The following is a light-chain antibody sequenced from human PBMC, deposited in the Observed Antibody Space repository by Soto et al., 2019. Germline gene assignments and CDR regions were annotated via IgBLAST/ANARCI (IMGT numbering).Light chain of an antibody. V-gene: IGKV1-39*01. Sequence: DIQMTQSPSSLSASVGDRVTITYRASQSISSYLNWYQQKPGKAPKLLIYAASSLQSGVPSRFSGSGSGTDFTLTISSLQPEDFATYYCQQSYSTRVFGQGTKVDIK. J-gene: IGKJ1*01. CDR2: AAS. CDR1: QSISSY. CDR3: QQSYSTRV.